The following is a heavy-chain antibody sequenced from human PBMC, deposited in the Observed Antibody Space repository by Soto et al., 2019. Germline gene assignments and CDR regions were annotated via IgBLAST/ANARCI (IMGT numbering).Heavy chain of an antibody. CDR2: IASDGSNK. V-gene: IGHV3-30*18. Sequence: QVQLVESGGGVVQPGRSLRLSCAASGFTFSSYGMHWVRQAPGKGLELLAVIASDGSNKYYADAVKGRFTISRDNSKNTLYLQMNSLSAEDTAVYYCAKEQVRVVVAAAFDYWGQGTLVTVSS. CDR1: GFTFSSYG. CDR3: AKEQVRVVVAAAFDY. J-gene: IGHJ4*02. D-gene: IGHD2-15*01.